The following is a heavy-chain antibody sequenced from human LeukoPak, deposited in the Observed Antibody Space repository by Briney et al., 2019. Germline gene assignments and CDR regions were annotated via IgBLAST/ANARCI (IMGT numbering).Heavy chain of an antibody. V-gene: IGHV3-48*03. CDR2: ISSSGDTI. CDR1: GFTLSSYE. CDR3: ALIGLDSSGYYYDYLDY. J-gene: IGHJ4*02. Sequence: PGGSLRLSCAASGFTLSSYEMNWVRQAPGKGLEWVSYISSSGDTIYYADSMKGRFTISRDNAKNSLYLQMNSLRAEDTAVYYCALIGLDSSGYYYDYLDYWGQGTLVTVSS. D-gene: IGHD3-22*01.